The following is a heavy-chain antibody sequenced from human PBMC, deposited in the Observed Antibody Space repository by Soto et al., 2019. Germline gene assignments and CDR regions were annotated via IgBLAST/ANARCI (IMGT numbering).Heavy chain of an antibody. CDR1: GFSLSTSGVG. D-gene: IGHD5-12*01. J-gene: IGHJ2*01. Sequence: QITLKESGPTLVKPTQTLTLTCTFSGFSLSTSGVGVGWIRQPPGKALEWLALIYWDDDKRYSPSLKSRLTITKDTSKNQVVLTMTNMDPVDTATSYCEARSGYAHGYWYFDLWGRGTLVTVSS. CDR2: IYWDDDK. CDR3: EARSGYAHGYWYFDL. V-gene: IGHV2-5*02.